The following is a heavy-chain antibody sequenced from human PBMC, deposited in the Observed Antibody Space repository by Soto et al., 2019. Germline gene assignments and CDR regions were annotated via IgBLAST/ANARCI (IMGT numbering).Heavy chain of an antibody. Sequence: GSLRLSCAASGFTFSSYAMSWVRQAPGKGLEWVSAISGSGGSTYYADSVKGRFTISRDNSKSTLYLQMNSLRAEDTAVYYCATIGTTFFWLDPCGQGTLVTVSS. J-gene: IGHJ5*02. CDR1: GFTFSSYA. D-gene: IGHD4-4*01. CDR3: ATIGTTFFWLDP. CDR2: ISGSGGST. V-gene: IGHV3-23*01.